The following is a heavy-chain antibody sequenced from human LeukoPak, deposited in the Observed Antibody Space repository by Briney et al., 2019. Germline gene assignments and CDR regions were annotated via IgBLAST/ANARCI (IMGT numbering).Heavy chain of an antibody. V-gene: IGHV3-74*01. D-gene: IGHD4-17*01. Sequence: GGSLRLSCAASGFSFSSSWMHWVRQVPGKGLEWVSRINDDETSTTYAESVKGRFTISRDNAKNTLFLQMNSLRAEDTAVYYCARDSATVTSTSSWFDPWGQGTLVTVSS. CDR1: GFSFSSSW. J-gene: IGHJ5*02. CDR2: INDDETST. CDR3: ARDSATVTSTSSWFDP.